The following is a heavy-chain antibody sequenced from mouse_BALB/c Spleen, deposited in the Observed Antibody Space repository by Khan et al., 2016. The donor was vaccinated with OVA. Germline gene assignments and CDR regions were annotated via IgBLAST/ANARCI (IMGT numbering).Heavy chain of an antibody. CDR1: GDSITSGY. CDR2: ISYSGST. Sequence: EVQLQESGPTLVKPSQTLSLTCSVTGDSITSGYWNWIRKFPGNKLEYMGYISYSGSTYYNPSLKSRISITRDTSKNQFYLQLNSVTTEDTATYYCAIWNYRYDGYFDYGGQGTTLTVSS. J-gene: IGHJ2*01. D-gene: IGHD2-14*01. CDR3: AIWNYRYDGYFDY. V-gene: IGHV3-8*02.